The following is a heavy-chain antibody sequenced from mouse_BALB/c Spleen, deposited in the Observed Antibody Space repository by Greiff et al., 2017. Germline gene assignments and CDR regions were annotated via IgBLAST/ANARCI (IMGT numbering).Heavy chain of an antibody. CDR1: GFTFSSYA. CDR2: ISSGGSYT. CDR3: ARDYGYYFDY. J-gene: IGHJ4*01. D-gene: IGHD2-3*01. V-gene: IGHV5-9-4*01. Sequence: EVQRVESGGGLVKPGGSLKLSCAASGFTFSSYAMSWVRQSPEKRLEWVAEISSGGSYTYYPDTVTGRFTISRDNAKNTLYLEMSSLRSEDTAMYYCARDYGYYFDYWGQGTSVTVSS.